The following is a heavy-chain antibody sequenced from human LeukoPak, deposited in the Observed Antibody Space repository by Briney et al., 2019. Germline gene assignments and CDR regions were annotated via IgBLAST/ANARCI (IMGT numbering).Heavy chain of an antibody. Sequence: GGSLRLSCAASGFTFDDYAMHWVRQAPGKGLEWVSGISWNSGSIVYADSVKGRFTISRDNAKNSLYLQMNSLRAEDTAVYYCAKPPRPRTYFMDVWGKGTTVTISS. V-gene: IGHV3-9*01. CDR2: ISWNSGSI. D-gene: IGHD3/OR15-3a*01. CDR3: AKPPRPRTYFMDV. CDR1: GFTFDDYA. J-gene: IGHJ6*03.